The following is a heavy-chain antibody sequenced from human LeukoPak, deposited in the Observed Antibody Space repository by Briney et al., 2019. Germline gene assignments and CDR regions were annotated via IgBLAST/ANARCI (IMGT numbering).Heavy chain of an antibody. CDR1: GFTFSSYG. D-gene: IGHD4-17*01. CDR3: AKGALHYRDYLIGAFDI. CDR2: IRYDGSNK. V-gene: IGHV3-30*02. Sequence: GGSLRLSCAASGFTFSSYGMHWVRQAPGKGLEWVAFIRYDGSNKYYADSVKGRFTISRDNSKNTLYLQMNSLRAEDTAVYYCAKGALHYRDYLIGAFDIWGQGTMVTVSS. J-gene: IGHJ3*02.